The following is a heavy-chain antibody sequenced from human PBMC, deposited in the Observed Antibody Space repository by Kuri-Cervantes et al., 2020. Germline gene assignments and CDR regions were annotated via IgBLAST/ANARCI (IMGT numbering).Heavy chain of an antibody. CDR3: ARRGYFDY. Sequence: GESLKISCAASGISFSTYGMNWVRQAPGKGLEWVSYISSSSSTIYYADSVKGRFTISRDNAKNSLYLQMNSLRADDTAVYYCARRGYFDYWGQGTLVTVSS. CDR1: GISFSTYG. V-gene: IGHV3-48*01. J-gene: IGHJ4*02. CDR2: ISSSSSTI.